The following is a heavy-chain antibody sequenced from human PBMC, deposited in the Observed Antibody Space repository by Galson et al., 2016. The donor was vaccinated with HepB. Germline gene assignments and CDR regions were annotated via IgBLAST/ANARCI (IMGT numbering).Heavy chain of an antibody. CDR1: GFTFSNAW. CDR2: IKTKASGETI. CDR3: ATEYIAKDGMDV. V-gene: IGHV3-15*07. Sequence: SLRLSCAVSGFTFSNAWMNWVRQTPGKGLEWVGRIKTKASGETIDYTAPVKGRFTISRDDSKNTLYLQMNSLKTEDTALYYCATEYIAKDGMDVWGQGTTVTVSS. J-gene: IGHJ6*02. D-gene: IGHD5-12*01.